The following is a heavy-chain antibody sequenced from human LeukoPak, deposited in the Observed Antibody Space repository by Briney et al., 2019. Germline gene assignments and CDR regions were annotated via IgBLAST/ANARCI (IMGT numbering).Heavy chain of an antibody. CDR3: ARGTYGSGNYEVY. D-gene: IGHD3-10*01. Sequence: GGSLRLSCAASGFTFSSYSMQWVRQAPGKRPEWVSYISSSTTIYYADSVRGRFTISRDNAKNSLYLQMNSLRAEDTAMYYCARGTYGSGNYEVYWGQGTQVTVSS. CDR2: ISSSTTI. CDR1: GFTFSSYS. J-gene: IGHJ4*02. V-gene: IGHV3-48*04.